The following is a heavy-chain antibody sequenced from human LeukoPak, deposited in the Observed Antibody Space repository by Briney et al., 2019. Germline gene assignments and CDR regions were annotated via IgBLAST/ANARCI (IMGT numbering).Heavy chain of an antibody. CDR2: INPNSGGT. CDR1: GYTFTGYY. V-gene: IGHV1-2*02. Sequence: ASVKVSCKASGYTFTGYYMHWVRQAPGQGLEWMGWINPNSGGTNYAQKFQGRVTMTRDTSISTAYMELSRLRSDDTAAYYCAREGIAVAANDAFDIWGQGTMVTVSS. D-gene: IGHD6-19*01. J-gene: IGHJ3*02. CDR3: AREGIAVAANDAFDI.